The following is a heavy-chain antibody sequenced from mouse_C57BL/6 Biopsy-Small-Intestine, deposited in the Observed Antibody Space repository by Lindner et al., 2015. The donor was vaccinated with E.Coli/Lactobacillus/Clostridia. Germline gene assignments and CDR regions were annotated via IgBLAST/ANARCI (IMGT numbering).Heavy chain of an antibody. Sequence: SVKVSCKASGGTFSRYAISWVREAPGQGLEWMGGIIPVDGTARYAQKFQDRVTITADEATTTAYMELRSLRSEDTAIYYCARAAVSGTFLGWFDPWGQGTLVSVS. J-gene: IGHJ3*01. CDR3: ARAAVSGTFLGWFDP. V-gene: IGHV1S126*01. D-gene: IGHD6-2*01. CDR1: GGTFSRYA. CDR2: IIPVDGTA.